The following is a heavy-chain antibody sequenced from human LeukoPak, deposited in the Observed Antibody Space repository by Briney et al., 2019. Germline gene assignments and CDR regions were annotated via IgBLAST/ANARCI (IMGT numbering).Heavy chain of an antibody. J-gene: IGHJ4*02. V-gene: IGHV3-48*02. Sequence: GGSLRLSCAASGFTFSNYGMNWVRQAPGKRLEWVSYISSRSDSIYYADSVKGRFTISRDNAQNSLYLQMNSLRDEDTAAYYCARAMRSGYDYWGQGTLVTVSS. CDR1: GFTFSNYG. D-gene: IGHD5-12*01. CDR2: ISSRSDSI. CDR3: ARAMRSGYDY.